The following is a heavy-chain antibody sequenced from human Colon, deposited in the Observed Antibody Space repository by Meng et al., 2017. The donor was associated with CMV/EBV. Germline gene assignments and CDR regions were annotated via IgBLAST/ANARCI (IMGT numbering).Heavy chain of an antibody. CDR1: GFTFSSYA. D-gene: IGHD3-16*01. Sequence: EVQLLEXXXGXVXXGGXLRLSCAASGFTFSSYAMSWVRQAPGKGLEWVSLMTASGVSTYYRDSVKGRFTISRDNSKNTLYLQMNSLRADDTAVYFCVKDAWRGSHFDSWGQGTLVTVSS. CDR2: MTASGVST. V-gene: IGHV3-23*01. CDR3: VKDAWRGSHFDS. J-gene: IGHJ4*02.